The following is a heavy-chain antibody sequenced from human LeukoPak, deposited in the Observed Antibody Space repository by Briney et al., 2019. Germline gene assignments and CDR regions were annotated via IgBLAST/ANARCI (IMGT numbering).Heavy chain of an antibody. CDR1: GGTFSSYA. Sequence: SVKVSCKASGGTFSSYAISWVRQAPGQGLEWMGRIIPILGIANYAQKFQGRVTITADKSTSTAYMELSSLRSEDTAVYYCATWYNWNDVSWLDPWGQGTLVTVSS. D-gene: IGHD1-20*01. CDR2: IIPILGIA. CDR3: ATWYNWNDVSWLDP. V-gene: IGHV1-69*04. J-gene: IGHJ5*02.